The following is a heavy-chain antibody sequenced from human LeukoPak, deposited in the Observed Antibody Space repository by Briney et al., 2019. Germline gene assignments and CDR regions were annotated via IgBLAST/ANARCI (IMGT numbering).Heavy chain of an antibody. D-gene: IGHD2-8*01. Sequence: GGSLRLSCAASGFTFTTRGMHWVRQAPGKGPQWVAFAGNDGRIKYNENSVEGRFTISRDNSKNTLYLQMNSLRPEDTAVYYCATTEGVTDKWLDPWGQGTQVTVSS. CDR3: ATTEGVTDKWLDP. V-gene: IGHV3-30*02. CDR2: AGNDGRIK. CDR1: GFTFTTRG. J-gene: IGHJ5*02.